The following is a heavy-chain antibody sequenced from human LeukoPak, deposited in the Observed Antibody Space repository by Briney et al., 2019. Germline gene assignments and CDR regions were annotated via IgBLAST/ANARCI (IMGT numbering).Heavy chain of an antibody. CDR1: GYTFTGYY. J-gene: IGHJ4*02. CDR2: INPNSGGT. V-gene: IGHV1-2*02. CDR3: ARGSGSSWFPDLDY. Sequence: GASVKVSCKASGYTFTGYYMHWVRQAPGQGLEWKGWINPNSGGTNYAQKFQGRVTMTRDTSISTAYMELSSLRSEDTAVYYCARGSGSSWFPDLDYWGQGTLVTVSS. D-gene: IGHD6-13*01.